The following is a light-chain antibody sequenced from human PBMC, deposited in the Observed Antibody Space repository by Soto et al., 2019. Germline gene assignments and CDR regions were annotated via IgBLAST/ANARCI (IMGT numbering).Light chain of an antibody. CDR2: GAS. CDR3: QQYKNWRT. J-gene: IGKJ1*01. CDR1: ESISYI. Sequence: EIVMTQSPATLSVSPGERVTLSCRASESISYILAWYQQKPGQAPRLLIYGASTRATGIPARFSGSGSGTEFTLTISSVQSEDFAVYYCQQYKNWRTFGQGTKVDI. V-gene: IGKV3-15*01.